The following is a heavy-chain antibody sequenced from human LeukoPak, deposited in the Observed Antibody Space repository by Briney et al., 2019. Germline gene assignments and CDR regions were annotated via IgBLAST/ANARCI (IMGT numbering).Heavy chain of an antibody. CDR1: GLTFSSYS. CDR2: ISSSSSYI. J-gene: IGHJ4*02. CDR3: ARDREEMATIYDY. D-gene: IGHD5-24*01. Sequence: PGGSLRLSCAASGLTFSSYSMNWVRQAPGKGLEWVSSISSSSSYIYYADSVRGRFTISRDNAKNSLYLQMNSLRAEDTAVYYCARDREEMATIYDYWGQGTLVTVPS. V-gene: IGHV3-21*01.